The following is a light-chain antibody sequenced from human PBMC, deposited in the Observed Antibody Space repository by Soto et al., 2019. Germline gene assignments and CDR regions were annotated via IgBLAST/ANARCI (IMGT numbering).Light chain of an antibody. J-gene: IGKJ1*01. CDR1: QSVSNN. CDR2: GAS. V-gene: IGKV3-15*01. CDR3: QQYNKRPWT. Sequence: EIVMTQSPATLSVSPGERGTLSCRASQSVSNNLAWYQQKPGQAPRLLIYGASTRATGIPARFSGSGSGTEFTLTISSLQSEDFAVYYCQQYNKRPWTFGQGTKVEIK.